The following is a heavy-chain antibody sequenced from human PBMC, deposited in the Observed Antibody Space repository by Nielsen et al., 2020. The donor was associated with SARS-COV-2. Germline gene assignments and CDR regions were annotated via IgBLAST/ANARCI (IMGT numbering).Heavy chain of an antibody. CDR1: GFTFSAYN. V-gene: IGHV3-48*01. CDR3: AKDFWSSPNQVGPDY. Sequence: GESLKISCVASGFTFSAYNMNWVRQAPGKGLEWISYISTGSSTKYYADSVKGRFTVSRDNSKNTVYLQMNSLRPEDTAVYYCAKDFWSSPNQVGPDYWGQGTLVTVSS. J-gene: IGHJ4*02. CDR2: ISTGSSTK. D-gene: IGHD3-3*01.